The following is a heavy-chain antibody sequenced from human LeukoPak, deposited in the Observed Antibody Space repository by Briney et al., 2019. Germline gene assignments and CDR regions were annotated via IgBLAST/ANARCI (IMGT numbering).Heavy chain of an antibody. CDR1: GFTFSRYA. CDR3: AKAAVAATSYSYGMDV. V-gene: IGHV3-23*01. CDR2: ISGSGGST. J-gene: IGHJ6*02. Sequence: PGGSLRLSCAASGFTFSRYAMSWVRQAPGKGLEWVSVISGSGGSTYYADSVKGRFTFSRDNSKNTLSLQMNSLRAEDRAVYYCAKAAVAATSYSYGMDVWGQGTTVTVSS. D-gene: IGHD6-19*01.